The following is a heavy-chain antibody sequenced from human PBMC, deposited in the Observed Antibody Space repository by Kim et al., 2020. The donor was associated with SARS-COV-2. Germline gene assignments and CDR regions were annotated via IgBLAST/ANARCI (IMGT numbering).Heavy chain of an antibody. D-gene: IGHD3-10*01. J-gene: IGHJ4*02. CDR3: IRAYDY. Sequence: DGRARTYADSVKGRFIISRDNAKNTLYLQMDSLRTEDTAVYYCIRAYDYWGQGTLVTVSS. V-gene: IGHV3-74*01. CDR2: DGRAR.